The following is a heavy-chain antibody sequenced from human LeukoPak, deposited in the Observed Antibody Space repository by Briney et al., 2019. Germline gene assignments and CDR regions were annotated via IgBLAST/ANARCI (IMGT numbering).Heavy chain of an antibody. V-gene: IGHV4-59*01. CDR2: IYYTGTT. D-gene: IGHD4-17*01. J-gene: IGHJ6*02. CDR1: GGSISTYY. Sequence: SETLSPTCSVSGGSISTYYWSWIRQPPGKGLEWIGYIYYTGTTNYNPSLRSRVTMSVDTSRNQFSLRLSSVTAADTAVYYCAREDPQTTVPEGMLVWGHRTTGLVSS. CDR3: AREDPQTTVPEGMLV.